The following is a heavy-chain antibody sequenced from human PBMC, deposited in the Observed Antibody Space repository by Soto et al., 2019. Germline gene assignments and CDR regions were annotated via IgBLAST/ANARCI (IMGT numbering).Heavy chain of an antibody. J-gene: IGHJ4*02. D-gene: IGHD2-21*02. CDR2: IYYSVNT. V-gene: IGHV4-30-4*01. CDR3: ARGPCGGDCHPPDF. CDR1: GAPINGGNYN. Sequence: QVQLQESAPGLVKPSQAVSLTSTVSGAPINGGNYNWSWNRKPQGKGLEWIGYIYYSVNTSYNPSLKSRVTIARDTSKNHFYLKLTSVTAADTAVYYCARGPCGGDCHPPDFCGQGTLVTVSS.